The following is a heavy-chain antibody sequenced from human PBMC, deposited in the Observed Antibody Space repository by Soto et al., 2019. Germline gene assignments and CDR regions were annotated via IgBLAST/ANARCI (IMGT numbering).Heavy chain of an antibody. Sequence: QVQLVESGGGVVQPGRSLRLSCAASGFIFSNYGMHWVRQAPGKGLEWVALIWYDGSNENYVDSVKGRFTISRDNSKNALYLPMNSMRAEDTAMYYCARVADYGGTVWLDHWGQGTLVTVSS. J-gene: IGHJ5*02. V-gene: IGHV3-33*01. CDR1: GFIFSNYG. D-gene: IGHD4-17*01. CDR3: ARVADYGGTVWLDH. CDR2: IWYDGSNE.